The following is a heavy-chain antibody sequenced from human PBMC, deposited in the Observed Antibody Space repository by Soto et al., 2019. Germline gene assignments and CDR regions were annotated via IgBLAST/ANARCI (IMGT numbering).Heavy chain of an antibody. CDR3: AHGPTYSSSWDYLGWFDP. CDR2: IYWDDDK. CDR1: GFSLSTSGVG. V-gene: IGHV2-5*02. J-gene: IGHJ5*02. Sequence: QITLKESGPTLVKPTQTLTLTCTFSGFSLSTSGVGVGWIRQPPGKALEWLALIYWDDDKRYSPSLKSRLTITQDTSKNQVVLTMTNMDPVDTATYYCAHGPTYSSSWDYLGWFDPWGQGTLVTVSS. D-gene: IGHD6-13*01.